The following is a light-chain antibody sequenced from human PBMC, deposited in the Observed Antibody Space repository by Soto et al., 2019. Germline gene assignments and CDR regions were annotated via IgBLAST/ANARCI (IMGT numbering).Light chain of an antibody. CDR2: DVS. J-gene: IGLJ1*01. V-gene: IGLV2-14*03. Sequence: QSALTQPASVSGSPGQSINISCTGTSSDVGGYNLVSWYQHHPGKAPKLIIYDVSNRPSGVSNRFSGSKSGNTASLTISGLQAEDGADYYCTSYTSSITYVFGTGTKVTVL. CDR1: SSDVGGYNL. CDR3: TSYTSSITYV.